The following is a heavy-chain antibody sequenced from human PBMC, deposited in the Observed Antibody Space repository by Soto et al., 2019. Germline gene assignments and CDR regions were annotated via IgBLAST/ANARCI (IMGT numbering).Heavy chain of an antibody. CDR3: ARDFSTGSYYYYGMDV. CDR2: IYYSGST. V-gene: IGHV4-59*01. J-gene: IGHJ6*02. D-gene: IGHD4-17*01. Sequence: SETLSLTCTVSGGSISSYYWSWIRQPPGKGLEWIGYIYYSGSTNYNPSLKSRVTISVDTSKNQFYLKLSSVTAADTAVYYCARDFSTGSYYYYGMDVWGQGTTVTVSS. CDR1: GGSISSYY.